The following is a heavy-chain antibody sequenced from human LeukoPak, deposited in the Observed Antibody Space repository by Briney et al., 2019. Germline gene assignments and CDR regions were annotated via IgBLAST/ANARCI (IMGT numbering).Heavy chain of an antibody. CDR2: ISGSGGST. J-gene: IGHJ4*02. CDR1: GFTFSSYA. CDR3: ARASHPFVMITFGGAPGY. Sequence: GGSLRLSCAASGFTFSSYAMSWVRQAPGKGLEWVSAISGSGGSTYYADSVKGRFTISRDNSKNTLYLQMNSLRAEDTAVYYCARASHPFVMITFGGAPGYWGQGTLVTVSS. V-gene: IGHV3-23*01. D-gene: IGHD3-16*01.